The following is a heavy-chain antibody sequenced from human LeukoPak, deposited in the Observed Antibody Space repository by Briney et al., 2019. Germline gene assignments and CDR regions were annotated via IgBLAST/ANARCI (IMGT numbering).Heavy chain of an antibody. CDR3: ARGGDSSGYYYGVTNY. CDR1: GFTFSSYE. J-gene: IGHJ4*02. Sequence: GGSLRLSCAASGFTFSSYEMNWVRQAPGKGLEWVSYISSSGSTIYYADSVKGRFTISRDNAKDSQYLQMNSLRAEDTAVYYCARGGDSSGYYYGVTNYWSQGTLVTVSS. D-gene: IGHD3-22*01. CDR2: ISSSGSTI. V-gene: IGHV3-48*03.